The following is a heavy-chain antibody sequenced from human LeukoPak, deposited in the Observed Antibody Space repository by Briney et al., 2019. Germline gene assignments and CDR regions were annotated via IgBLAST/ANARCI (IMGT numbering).Heavy chain of an antibody. J-gene: IGHJ4*02. V-gene: IGHV3-53*01. CDR2: LYSDGNT. CDR3: ARGVEPLAANTLAY. Sequence: GGSLRLSCAASGFTTITNDMTWVRQAPGKVLEWVSVLYSDGNTKYADSVQGRFTISRDNSKNTLYLEMNSLSPDDTAVYYCARGVEPLAANTLAYWGQGTLVTVSS. CDR1: GFTTITND. D-gene: IGHD1-14*01.